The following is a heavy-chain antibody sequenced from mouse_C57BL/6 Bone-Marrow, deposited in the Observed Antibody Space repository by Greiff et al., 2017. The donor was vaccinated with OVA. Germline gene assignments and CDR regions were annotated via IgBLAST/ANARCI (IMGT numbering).Heavy chain of an antibody. D-gene: IGHD1-1*01. Sequence: EVMLVESGGGLVQPGGSLSLSCAASGFTFPDYYMSWVRQPPWKALEWLGFIRNTANGYTTEYSAFVKGRFTISRDNSQSILYLQMNALRAEDSATYYCALLLRSAWFAYWGQGTLITVSA. CDR2: IRNTANGYTT. J-gene: IGHJ3*01. CDR3: ALLLRSAWFAY. V-gene: IGHV7-3*01. CDR1: GFTFPDYY.